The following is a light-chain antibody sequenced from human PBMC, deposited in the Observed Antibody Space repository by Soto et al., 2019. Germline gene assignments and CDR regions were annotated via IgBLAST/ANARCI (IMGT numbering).Light chain of an antibody. CDR3: QQRSNWPVT. J-gene: IGKJ4*01. CDR2: NAS. CDR1: QTISKY. Sequence: EIVVTQSPAALSLPPGERATIFCKTSQTISKYMVWYQQKPGQAPRLLINNASNRATGIPVRFSGSGSGTDFTLTITSLEPDDSAVYSCQQRSNWPVTFGGGTKLEIK. V-gene: IGKV3-11*01.